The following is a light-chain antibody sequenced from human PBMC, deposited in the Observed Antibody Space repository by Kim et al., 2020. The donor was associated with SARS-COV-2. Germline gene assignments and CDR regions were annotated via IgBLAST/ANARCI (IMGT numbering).Light chain of an antibody. J-gene: IGKJ1*01. V-gene: IGKV1-39*01. CDR2: GAS. CDR1: QSVWNH. Sequence: GDTVIITCRTCQSVWNHLNWYQHKPGKAPKLLIYGASNLQTGVPPRFSGSGSGTRFTLTIYNFQPEDFATYYCQQSHSTPRTFGQGTKVDIK. CDR3: QQSHSTPRT.